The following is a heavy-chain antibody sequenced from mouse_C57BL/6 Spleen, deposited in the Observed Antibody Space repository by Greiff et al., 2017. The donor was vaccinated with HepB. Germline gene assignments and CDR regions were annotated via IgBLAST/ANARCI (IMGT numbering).Heavy chain of an antibody. CDR1: GYTFTSYW. J-gene: IGHJ3*01. Sequence: QVQLQQPGTELVKPGASVKLSCKASGYTFTSYWMHWVKQRPGQGLEWIGNINPSNGGTNYNEKFKSKATLTVDKSSSTAYMQLSSLTSEDSAVYSCARDITTVVADGWFAYWGQGTLVTVSA. CDR2: INPSNGGT. CDR3: ARDITTVVADGWFAY. V-gene: IGHV1-53*01. D-gene: IGHD1-1*01.